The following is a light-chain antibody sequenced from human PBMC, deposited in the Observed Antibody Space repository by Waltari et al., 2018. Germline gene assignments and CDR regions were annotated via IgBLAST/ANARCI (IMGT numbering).Light chain of an antibody. V-gene: IGLV3-25*03. CDR3: QSADSSGTFYI. CDR1: ALPKQS. Sequence: SYELTQPPSVSVSPGQTARITCSGDALPKQSTFWYQQKPGQAPVLVIYKDTERPSGIPERFSGSSSGTTVTLTISGVQPEDEADYFCQSADSSGTFYIFGIGTKVTVL. CDR2: KDT. J-gene: IGLJ1*01.